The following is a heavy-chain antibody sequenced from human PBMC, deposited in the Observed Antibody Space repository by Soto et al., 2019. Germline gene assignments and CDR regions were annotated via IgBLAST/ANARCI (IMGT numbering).Heavy chain of an antibody. J-gene: IGHJ4*02. CDR3: AKAGRPFEVVVEHHFDY. CDR1: GFTFSSYA. V-gene: IGHV3-23*01. CDR2: ISGSGGST. Sequence: GGSLRLSCAASGFTFSSYAMSWVRQAPGKGLEWVSAISGSGGSTYYADSVKGRFTISRDNSKNTLYLQMNSLRAEDTAVYYCAKAGRPFEVVVEHHFDYWGQGTLVTVSS. D-gene: IGHD3-22*01.